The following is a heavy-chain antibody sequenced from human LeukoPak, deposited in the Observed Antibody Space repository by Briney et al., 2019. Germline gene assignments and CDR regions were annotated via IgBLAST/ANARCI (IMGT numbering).Heavy chain of an antibody. CDR1: GGSFSGYY. D-gene: IGHD6-13*01. CDR2: INHSGST. V-gene: IGHV4-34*01. J-gene: IGHJ6*02. CDR3: ARRRSSWYGPPRRYYYYGMDV. Sequence: SETLSLTCAVYGGSFSGYYWSWIRQPPGKGLEWLGDINHSGSTNYNPSLKSRVTISVDTSKNQFSLKLSSVTAADTAVYYCARRRSSWYGPPRRYYYYGMDVWGQGTTVTVSS.